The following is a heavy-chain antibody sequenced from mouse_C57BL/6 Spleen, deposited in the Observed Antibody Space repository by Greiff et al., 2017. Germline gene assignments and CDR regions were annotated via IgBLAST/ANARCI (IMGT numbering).Heavy chain of an antibody. Sequence: DVMLVESGGGLVKPGGSLKLSCAASGFTFSSYTMSWVRQTPEKRLEWVATISGGGGNTYYPDSVKGRFTISRDNAKNTLYLQMSSLRSEDTALYYCARLLTGSAWFAYWGQGTLVTVSA. CDR3: ARLLTGSAWFAY. D-gene: IGHD4-1*01. V-gene: IGHV5-9*01. CDR1: GFTFSSYT. J-gene: IGHJ3*01. CDR2: ISGGGGNT.